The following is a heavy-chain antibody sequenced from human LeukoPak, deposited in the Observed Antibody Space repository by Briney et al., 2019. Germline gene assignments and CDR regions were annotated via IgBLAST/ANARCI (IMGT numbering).Heavy chain of an antibody. V-gene: IGHV4-61*01. CDR2: IYNSGST. CDR1: GGSVSSGSYY. J-gene: IGHJ4*02. D-gene: IGHD6-13*01. Sequence: SETLSLTCTVSGGSVSSGSYYWSWIRQPPGKGLEWIGYIYNSGSTNYNPSLRSRVTISVDTSKNQFSLKLSSVTAADTAVYYCAREDGSSWSSFDYWGQGTLVTVSS. CDR3: AREDGSSWSSFDY.